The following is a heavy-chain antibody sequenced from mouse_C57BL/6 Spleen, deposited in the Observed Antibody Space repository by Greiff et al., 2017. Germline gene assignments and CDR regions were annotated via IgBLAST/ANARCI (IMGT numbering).Heavy chain of an antibody. Sequence: ESGPGLVKPSQSLSLTCSVTGYSITSGYYWNWIRQFPGNKLEWMGYISYDGSNNYNPSLKNRISITRDTSKNQFFLKLNSVTTEDTATYYCARESDGYHDYWGQGTTLTVSS. CDR2: ISYDGSN. V-gene: IGHV3-6*01. J-gene: IGHJ2*01. D-gene: IGHD2-3*01. CDR3: ARESDGYHDY. CDR1: GYSITSGYY.